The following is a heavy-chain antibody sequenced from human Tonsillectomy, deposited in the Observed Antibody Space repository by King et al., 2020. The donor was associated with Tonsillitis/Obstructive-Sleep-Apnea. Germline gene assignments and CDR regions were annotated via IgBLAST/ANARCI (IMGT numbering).Heavy chain of an antibody. Sequence: VQLVESGAEVKKPGESLRISCTGSGYSFTSYWISWVRQMPGKGLEWMGRIDPSDSYTNYSPSFQGHVTISADKSISTAYLQWSSLKASDTAMYYCARRGYCSGGSCPQNDYWGQGTLVTVSS. J-gene: IGHJ4*02. CDR2: IDPSDSYT. CDR1: GYSFTSYW. D-gene: IGHD2-15*01. CDR3: ARRGYCSGGSCPQNDY. V-gene: IGHV5-10-1*01.